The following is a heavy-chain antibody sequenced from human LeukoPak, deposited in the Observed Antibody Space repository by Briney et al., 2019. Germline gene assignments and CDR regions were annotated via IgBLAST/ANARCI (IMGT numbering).Heavy chain of an antibody. J-gene: IGHJ3*02. CDR1: GGSVSSYY. V-gene: IGHV4-59*02. Sequence: SETLSLTGTVPGGSVSSYYWSWFRHPPGEGLEWIAYVYNSGSTNYNPSLKSRVTISVDRSKNQFSLKMNSVTAADTAVYYCVRDWEGFNFDIWGQGTMVTVSS. CDR2: VYNSGST. D-gene: IGHD1-26*01. CDR3: VRDWEGFNFDI.